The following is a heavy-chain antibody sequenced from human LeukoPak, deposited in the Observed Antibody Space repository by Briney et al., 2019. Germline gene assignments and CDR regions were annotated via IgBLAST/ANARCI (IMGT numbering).Heavy chain of an antibody. CDR3: ARVYYYDSSGPEDY. J-gene: IGHJ4*02. D-gene: IGHD3-22*01. Sequence: PSETLSLTCTVSGGSISTSSYYWGWIRQPPGKGLEWIGSIYYSGSTYYNPSLKSRVTISVDTSKNQFSLKLSSVTAADTAVYYCARVYYYDSSGPEDYWGQGTLVTVSS. CDR2: IYYSGST. CDR1: GGSISTSSYY. V-gene: IGHV4-39*07.